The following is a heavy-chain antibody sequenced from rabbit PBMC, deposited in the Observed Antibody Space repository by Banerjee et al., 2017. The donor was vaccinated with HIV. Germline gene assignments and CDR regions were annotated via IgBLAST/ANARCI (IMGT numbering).Heavy chain of an antibody. CDR3: ARESVADYGDLNL. D-gene: IGHD2-1*01. V-gene: IGHV1S45*01. J-gene: IGHJ4*01. CDR2: INTGSGNT. Sequence: QEQLEESGGDLVKPEGSLTLTCTASGFSLSSSYNLCWVRQTPGKGLEWIGCINTGSGNTVYASWAKGRFTISKTASTTVTLQMTSLTAADTATYFCARESVADYGDLNLWGQGTLVTVS. CDR1: GFSLSSSYN.